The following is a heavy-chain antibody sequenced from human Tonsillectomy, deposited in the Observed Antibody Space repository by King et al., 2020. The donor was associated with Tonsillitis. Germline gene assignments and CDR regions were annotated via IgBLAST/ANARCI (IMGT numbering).Heavy chain of an antibody. CDR3: ASGEGSRLSLPQYQLLYDY. J-gene: IGHJ4*02. V-gene: IGHV3-30-3*01. CDR1: GFTFSSYA. CDR2: ISYDGSNK. D-gene: IGHD2-2*02. Sequence: VQLVESGGGVVQPGRSLRLSCAASGFTFSSYAMHWVRQAPGKGLEWVAVISYDGSNKYYADSVKGRFTISRDNSKNTLYLQMNSLRAEDTAVYYCASGEGSRLSLPQYQLLYDYWGQGTLVTVSS.